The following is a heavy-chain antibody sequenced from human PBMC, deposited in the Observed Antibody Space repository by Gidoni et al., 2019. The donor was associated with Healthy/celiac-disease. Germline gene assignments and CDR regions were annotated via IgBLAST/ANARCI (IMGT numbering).Heavy chain of an antibody. D-gene: IGHD2-15*01. Sequence: QVQLVQSGAEVQKPGSSVKVSCKASGGIFSSYTISWVRQAPGQGLEWMGRIIPILGIANYAQKFQGRVTITADKSTSTAYMELSSLRSEDTAVYYCARRYCSGGSCYSFFDYWGQGTLVTVSS. CDR3: ARRYCSGGSCYSFFDY. V-gene: IGHV1-69*02. CDR1: GGIFSSYT. CDR2: IIPILGIA. J-gene: IGHJ4*02.